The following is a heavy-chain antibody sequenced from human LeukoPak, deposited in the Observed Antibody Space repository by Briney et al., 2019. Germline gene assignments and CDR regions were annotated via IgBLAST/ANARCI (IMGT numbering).Heavy chain of an antibody. CDR2: INPGGGST. Sequence: GASVKVSCKASGYTLTNYYMYWVRQAPGQGLEWMGIINPGGGSTSFAQKFQGRVTMPRDTSTNTVYMELSSLTSDDTAVYYCARAGVRSFYYYGVDVWGQGTTVTVSS. CDR3: ARAGVRSFYYYGVDV. CDR1: GYTLTNYY. V-gene: IGHV1-46*01. J-gene: IGHJ6*02. D-gene: IGHD3-3*01.